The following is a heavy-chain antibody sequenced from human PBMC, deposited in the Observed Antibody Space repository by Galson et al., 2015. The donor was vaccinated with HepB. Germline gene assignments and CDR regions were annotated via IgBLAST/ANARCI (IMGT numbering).Heavy chain of an antibody. V-gene: IGHV3-11*06. CDR1: GFTFSDYY. J-gene: IGHJ4*02. D-gene: IGHD3-22*01. Sequence: SLRLSCAASGFTFSDYYMSWLRQAPGKGLEWISYITNSGSYTDYADSVKGRFTISRDNAKNSLYLQMNSLRAEDTAVYYCARDTGTYDNSGRSYWGQGTLVTVSS. CDR2: ITNSGSYT. CDR3: ARDTGTYDNSGRSY.